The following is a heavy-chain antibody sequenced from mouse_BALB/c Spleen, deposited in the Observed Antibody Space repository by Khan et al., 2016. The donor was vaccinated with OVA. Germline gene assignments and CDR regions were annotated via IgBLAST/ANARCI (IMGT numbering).Heavy chain of an antibody. V-gene: IGHV1S137*01. Sequence: QVQLQQSGAELVRPGVSVKISCKGSGYTFTDFTMHWVKQSHAMSLEWIGVISTYYGDADYNQKFKGKATMTVDKSSNTAYMDLARLTSEDSAIYYWARGGGGDRFLYRGQGTLVTVSA. CDR2: ISTYYGDA. CDR3: ARGGGGDRFLY. CDR1: GYTFTDFT. J-gene: IGHJ3*01.